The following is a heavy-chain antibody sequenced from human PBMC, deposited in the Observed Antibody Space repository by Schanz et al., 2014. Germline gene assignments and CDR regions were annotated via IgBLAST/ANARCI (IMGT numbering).Heavy chain of an antibody. D-gene: IGHD1-26*01. CDR2: IFYTGIT. V-gene: IGHV3-23*04. J-gene: IGHJ3*02. Sequence: EVRLVESGGGLVQPGGSLRLSCAASGFTFYNYAMTWVRQAPGKGLEWIGTIFYTGITYYNPSDKSRVTMSVDTSNNPFSITLSSVSAADTAVYYCAKANTLLHPWAFDIWGLGTMVTVSS. CDR3: AKANTLLHPWAFDI. CDR1: GFTFYNYA.